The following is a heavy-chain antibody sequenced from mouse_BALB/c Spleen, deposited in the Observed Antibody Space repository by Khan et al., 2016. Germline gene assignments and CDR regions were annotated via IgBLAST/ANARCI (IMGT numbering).Heavy chain of an antibody. CDR1: GFNIKDTY. CDR3: ARGGNYGELGN. J-gene: IGHJ3*01. D-gene: IGHD2-1*01. V-gene: IGHV14-3*02. CDR2: IDPANGNS. Sequence: VQLQQSGAELVKPGASVKLSCTASGFNIKDTYMHWVKQRPEQGLEWIGRIDPANGNSKYDPKFPGKAAITADKSSNTAYLQLSSLTSEDTAVCYCARGGNYGELGNWGQGTLGTVSA.